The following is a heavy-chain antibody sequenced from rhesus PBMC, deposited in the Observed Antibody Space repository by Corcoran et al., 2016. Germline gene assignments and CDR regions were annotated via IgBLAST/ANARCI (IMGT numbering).Heavy chain of an antibody. V-gene: IGHV4-80*01. CDR3: ARVIRYSSGWYYFDY. Sequence: QVQLQESGPGVVKPSETLSLTCVVSAASISSYWWSWIRQPPGTGLAWIGEINGSSGSTDYNPSLKSRVTISKDASKNQFSLKLTSVTAADTAVYYCARVIRYSSGWYYFDYWGQGVLVTVSS. J-gene: IGHJ4*01. CDR1: AASISSYW. D-gene: IGHD6-31*01. CDR2: INGSSGST.